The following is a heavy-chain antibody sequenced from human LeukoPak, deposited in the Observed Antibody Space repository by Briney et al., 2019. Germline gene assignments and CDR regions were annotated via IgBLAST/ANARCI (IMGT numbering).Heavy chain of an antibody. J-gene: IGHJ4*02. CDR2: IYTSGST. D-gene: IGHD1-26*01. CDR3: ARWGGGSYYSFDY. Sequence: PSETLSLTCTVSGGSISSGSYYWSWIRQPAGKGLEWIGRIYTSGSTNYNPSLKSRVTISVDTSKNQFSLKLSSVTAADTAVYYCARWGGGSYYSFDYWGQGTLVTVSS. V-gene: IGHV4-61*02. CDR1: GGSISSGSYY.